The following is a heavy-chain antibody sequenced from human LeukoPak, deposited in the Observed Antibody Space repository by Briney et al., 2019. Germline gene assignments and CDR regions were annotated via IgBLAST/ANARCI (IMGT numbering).Heavy chain of an antibody. J-gene: IGHJ5*02. D-gene: IGHD3-22*01. CDR1: EFTFSSYG. CDR2: IWYDGSNK. V-gene: IGHV3-33*01. CDR3: ARDGSYYDSSGYYSMYNWFDP. Sequence: GGSLRLSCAASEFTFSSYGMHWVRQAPGKGLEWVAVIWYDGSNKYYADSVKGRFTISRDNSKNTLYLQMNSLRAEDTAVYYCARDGSYYDSSGYYSMYNWFDPWGQGTLVTVSS.